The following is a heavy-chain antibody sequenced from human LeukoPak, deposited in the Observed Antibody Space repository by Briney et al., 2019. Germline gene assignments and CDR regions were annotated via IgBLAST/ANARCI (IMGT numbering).Heavy chain of an antibody. CDR2: INSDGSST. CDR1: GFTFSSYS. D-gene: IGHD6-19*01. CDR3: ARVLAVAGRNY. V-gene: IGHV3-74*01. Sequence: GGSLRLSYTASGFTFSSYSMNWVRQAPGKGLVWVSRINSDGSSTSYADSVKGRFTISRDNAKNTLYLQMNSLRAEDTAVYYCARVLAVAGRNYWGQGTLVTVSS. J-gene: IGHJ4*02.